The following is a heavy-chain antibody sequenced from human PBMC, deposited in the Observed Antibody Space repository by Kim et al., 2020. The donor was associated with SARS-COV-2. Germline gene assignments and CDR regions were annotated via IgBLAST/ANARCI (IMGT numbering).Heavy chain of an antibody. D-gene: IGHD6-13*01. Sequence: GGSLRLSCAASGFTFSSYGMHWVRQAPGKGLEWVAVIWYDGSNKYYADSVKGRFTISRDNSKNTLYLQMNSLRAEDTAVYYCAREYEPIAEAGRSYYGMDVWGQGTTVTVSS. J-gene: IGHJ6*02. CDR2: IWYDGSNK. CDR3: AREYEPIAEAGRSYYGMDV. V-gene: IGHV3-33*01. CDR1: GFTFSSYG.